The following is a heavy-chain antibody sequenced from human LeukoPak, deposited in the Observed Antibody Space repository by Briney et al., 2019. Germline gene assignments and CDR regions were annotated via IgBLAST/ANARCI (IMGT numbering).Heavy chain of an antibody. Sequence: PSENPSLTFAVYGGAFRGFYWGGIRPPPREGVGWVGEINHSGSTNYNPSLKSRVTISVDTSKNQFSLKLSSVTAADTAVYYCARAGWLRTKGYFDYWGQGTLVTVSS. CDR2: INHSGST. V-gene: IGHV4-34*01. J-gene: IGHJ4*02. D-gene: IGHD5-12*01. CDR1: GGAFRGFY. CDR3: ARAGWLRTKGYFDY.